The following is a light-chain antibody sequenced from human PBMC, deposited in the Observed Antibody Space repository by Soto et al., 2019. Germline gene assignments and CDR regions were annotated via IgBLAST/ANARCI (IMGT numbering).Light chain of an antibody. CDR2: GAS. Sequence: EVVMTQSPATLSVSPGGRATLSCRASQSISDTLAWYQQKPGQAPRLLIHGASTRAPGFPARFSGSGSGTDFTLTISSLQSEDFAVYYCQQYENWPWTFGQGTKVEIK. V-gene: IGKV3-15*01. CDR1: QSISDT. CDR3: QQYENWPWT. J-gene: IGKJ1*01.